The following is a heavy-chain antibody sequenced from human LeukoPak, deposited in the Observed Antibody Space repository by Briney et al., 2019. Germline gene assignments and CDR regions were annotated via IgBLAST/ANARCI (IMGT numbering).Heavy chain of an antibody. D-gene: IGHD2-2*02. CDR1: GGSFSGYY. CDR3: ARGPEVYCSSTSCYMVDY. V-gene: IGHV4-34*01. CDR2: INHSGST. J-gene: IGHJ4*02. Sequence: SETLSLTCAVYGGSFSGYYWSWFRQPPGKGLEWIGEINHSGSTNYNPSLKSRVTISVDTSKNQFSLKLSSVTAADTAVYYCARGPEVYCSSTSCYMVDYWGQGTLVTVSS.